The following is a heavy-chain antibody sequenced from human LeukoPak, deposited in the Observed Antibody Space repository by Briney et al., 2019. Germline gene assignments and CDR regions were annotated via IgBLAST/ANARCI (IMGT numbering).Heavy chain of an antibody. J-gene: IGHJ4*02. CDR1: GFTFSSYW. D-gene: IGHD2-8*01. V-gene: IGHV3-74*01. Sequence: GGSLRLSCAASGFTFSSYWMHWVRQAPGKGLVCVSRTNSDGSSTSYVDSVKGRFTISRDNAKNTLYLQMNSLRAEDTAVYYCARGRTKPFDYWGQGTLVTVSS. CDR2: TNSDGSST. CDR3: ARGRTKPFDY.